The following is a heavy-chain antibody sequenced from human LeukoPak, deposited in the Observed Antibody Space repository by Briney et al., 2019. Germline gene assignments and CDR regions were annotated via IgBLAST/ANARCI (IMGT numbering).Heavy chain of an antibody. J-gene: IGHJ5*02. CDR2: IYNDGNT. CDR1: GFTFSSIY. D-gene: IGHD6-13*01. CDR3: AGDTHSSSWYDH. Sequence: PGGSLRLSCAVSGFTFSSIYMSWVRQAPGKGLEWVSFIYNDGNTYYADSMKGRFSISRDSSRNTLYLQMNSLRVEDTAVYYCAGDTHSSSWYDHWGQGTLVTVSS. V-gene: IGHV3-53*01.